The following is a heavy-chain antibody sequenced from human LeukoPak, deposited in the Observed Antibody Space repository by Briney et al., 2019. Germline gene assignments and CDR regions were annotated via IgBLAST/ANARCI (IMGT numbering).Heavy chain of an antibody. Sequence: SETLSLTCAVYGGSFSGYYWSWIRQPPGKGLEWIGEINHSGSTNYNPSLKSRVTISVDTSKNQFSLKLSSVTAADTAVYYCARIPHRGIYCSSTSCYRDPYYYGMDVWGQGTTVTVPS. J-gene: IGHJ6*02. CDR1: GGSFSGYY. CDR2: INHSGST. CDR3: ARIPHRGIYCSSTSCYRDPYYYGMDV. V-gene: IGHV4-34*01. D-gene: IGHD2-2*02.